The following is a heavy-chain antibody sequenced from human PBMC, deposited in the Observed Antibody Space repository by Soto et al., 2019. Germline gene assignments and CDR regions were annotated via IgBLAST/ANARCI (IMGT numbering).Heavy chain of an antibody. D-gene: IGHD2-21*02. CDR1: GFTFNIYA. Sequence: PGGSLRLSCAASGFTFNIYALQWVRQAPGKGLEWVAVISFDGTKKYYSDSVKGRFTISRDNLKNTLYLQMNNLRVEDAALYLCAREDDSGYRYINYGLDGLGQGTTVTVSS. V-gene: IGHV3-30-3*01. J-gene: IGHJ6*02. CDR2: ISFDGTKK. CDR3: AREDDSGYRYINYGLDG.